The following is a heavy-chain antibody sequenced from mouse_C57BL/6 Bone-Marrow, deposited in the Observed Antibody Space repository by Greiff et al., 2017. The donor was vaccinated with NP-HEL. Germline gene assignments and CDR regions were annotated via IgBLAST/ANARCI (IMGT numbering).Heavy chain of an antibody. V-gene: IGHV2-6-1*01. J-gene: IGHJ4*01. CDR1: GFSLTSYG. CDR3: ARQGGLGYYYYAMDY. CDR2: IWSDGST. Sequence: VQLQQSGPGLVAPSQSLSITCTVSGFSLTSYGVHWVRQPPGKGLEWLVVIWSDGSTTYNSALKSRLSISKDNSKSQVFLKMNSLQTDDTAMYYCARQGGLGYYYYAMDYWGQGTSVTVSS. D-gene: IGHD1-1*01.